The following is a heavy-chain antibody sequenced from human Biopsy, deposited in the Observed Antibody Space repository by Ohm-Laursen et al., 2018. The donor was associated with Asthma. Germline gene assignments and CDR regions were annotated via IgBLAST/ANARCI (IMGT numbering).Heavy chain of an antibody. Sequence: TLSLTCSVFGGSISSFYWSWIRPSPEQGREWMGYVYWTGSTNYNPFLKSLITISVNTSKNRMFLVLTSAAAADTAIYYCEEADRNEQWLGAFDYWGQGKPVTVSS. V-gene: IGHV4-59*13. CDR3: EEADRNEQWLGAFDY. J-gene: IGHJ4*02. CDR2: VYWTGST. CDR1: GGSISSFY. D-gene: IGHD6-19*01.